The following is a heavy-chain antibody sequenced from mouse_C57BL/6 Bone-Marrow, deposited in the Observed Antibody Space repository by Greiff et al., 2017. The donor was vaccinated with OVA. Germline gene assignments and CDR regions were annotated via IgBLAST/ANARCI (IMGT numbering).Heavy chain of an antibody. V-gene: IGHV1-72*01. J-gene: IGHJ4*01. CDR3: ARGDYYGSSGNYYAMDY. D-gene: IGHD1-1*01. Sequence: QVQLKQSGAELVKPGASVKLSCKASGYTFTSYWMHWVKQRPGRGLEWIGRIDPNSGGTKYNEKFKSKATLTVDKPSITAYMQLSSLTSEDSAVYYCARGDYYGSSGNYYAMDYWGQGTSVTVSS. CDR1: GYTFTSYW. CDR2: IDPNSGGT.